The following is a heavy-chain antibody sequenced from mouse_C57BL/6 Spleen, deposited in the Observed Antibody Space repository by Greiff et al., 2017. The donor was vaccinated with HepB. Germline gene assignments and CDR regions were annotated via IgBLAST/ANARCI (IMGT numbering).Heavy chain of an antibody. V-gene: IGHV5-4*03. Sequence: EVKLVESGGGLVKPGGSLKLSCAASGFTFSSYAMSWVRQTPEKRLEWVATISDGGSYTYYPDNVKGRFTITRDNAKNNLYLQMSHLKSEDTAMYYCARVYDGYYCFDYWGQGTTLTVSS. CDR1: GFTFSSYA. J-gene: IGHJ2*01. D-gene: IGHD2-3*01. CDR3: ARVYDGYYCFDY. CDR2: ISDGGSYT.